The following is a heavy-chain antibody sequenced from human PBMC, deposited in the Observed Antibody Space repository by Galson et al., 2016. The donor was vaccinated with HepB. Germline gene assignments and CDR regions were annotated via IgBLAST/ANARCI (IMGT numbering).Heavy chain of an antibody. CDR1: GDSINRYF. CDR2: IYYNGRT. CDR3: ARSGEPS. V-gene: IGHV4-59*01. D-gene: IGHD4-17*01. J-gene: IGHJ5*02. Sequence: SETLSLTCAVSGDSINRYFWSWIRHPPGKGLELIGYIYYNGRTSYNPSLKSRVIISLDTSKNQFFLRLTSVTAADTAVYYCARSGEPSWGQGTLVTVSS.